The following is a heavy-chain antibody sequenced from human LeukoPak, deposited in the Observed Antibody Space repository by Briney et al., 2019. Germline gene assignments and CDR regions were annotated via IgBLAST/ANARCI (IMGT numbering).Heavy chain of an antibody. Sequence: PSETLSLSCTVSGVSFSNSGYYWVCLGPPPGKGLEWIGTITNTGNTYSNPSLKSRDTISIDTSKSQISLKLTSVTAADTAVFYCARKTPGASVDVWGQGTPVTVSS. CDR1: GVSFSNSGYY. D-gene: IGHD3-10*01. CDR2: ITNTGNT. V-gene: IGHV4-39*01. CDR3: ARKTPGASVDV. J-gene: IGHJ6*02.